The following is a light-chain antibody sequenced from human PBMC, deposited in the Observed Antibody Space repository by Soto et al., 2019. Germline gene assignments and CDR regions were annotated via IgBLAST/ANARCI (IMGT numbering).Light chain of an antibody. CDR3: QHYDNCTPLT. CDR1: QTISSW. V-gene: IGKV1-5*01. J-gene: IGKJ4*01. CDR2: DAS. Sequence: ERVTXTCRASQTISSWLAWYQQKPLKSPKLLIYDASTLEIWTPSIFSCRRSEPQFTLTISGLQPNDFATNYWQHYDNCTPLTFAEGTKVDIK.